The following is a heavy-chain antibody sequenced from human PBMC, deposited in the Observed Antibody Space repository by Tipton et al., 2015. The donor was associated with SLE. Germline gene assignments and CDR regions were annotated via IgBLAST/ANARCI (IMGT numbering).Heavy chain of an antibody. D-gene: IGHD3-3*01. J-gene: IGHJ4*02. CDR3: ASLPRDDFWSGKPFFDH. CDR1: GGSISSSSYF. Sequence: LRLSCTVSGGSISSSSYFWVWIRQPPGKGLEWIGSIDYGGSTYYNPSLKSRVTISVDTSKNQFSLKLNSVTATDTAVYYCASLPRDDFWSGKPFFDHWGQGTLVTVSS. V-gene: IGHV4-39*01. CDR2: IDYGGST.